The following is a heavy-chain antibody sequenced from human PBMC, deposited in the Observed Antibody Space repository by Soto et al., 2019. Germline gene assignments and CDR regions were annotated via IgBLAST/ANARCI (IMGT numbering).Heavy chain of an antibody. CDR2: LSYDGINK. J-gene: IGHJ1*01. V-gene: IGHV3-30*18. CDR3: VKPLWGGTVTSDFQH. Sequence: QVQLVESGGGVVQPGRSLRLSCTDSGFTFNSHGMHWVRHAPGKGLAWVAGLSYDGINKFYLDSVKVRFTIPRDNAKHTVYPQMKGLRAAHTDMYFCVKPLWGGTVTSDFQHWGQGTMVSVSS. CDR1: GFTFNSHG. D-gene: IGHD4-17*01.